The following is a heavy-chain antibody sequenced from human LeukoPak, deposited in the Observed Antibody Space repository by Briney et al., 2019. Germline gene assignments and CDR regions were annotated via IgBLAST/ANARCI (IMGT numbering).Heavy chain of an antibody. V-gene: IGHV4-59*01. CDR3: ARDMPQGLDY. D-gene: IGHD2-2*01. J-gene: IGHJ4*02. Sequence: SETLSLTCTVSGGSISSYYWSRIRQPPGKGLEWIGYIYYSGSTNYNPSLKSRVTISVDTSKNQFSLKLSSVTAADTAVYYCARDMPQGLDYWGQGTLVTVSS. CDR2: IYYSGST. CDR1: GGSISSYY.